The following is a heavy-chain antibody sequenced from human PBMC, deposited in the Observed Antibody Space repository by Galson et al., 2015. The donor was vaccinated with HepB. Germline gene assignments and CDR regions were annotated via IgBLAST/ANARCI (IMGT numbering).Heavy chain of an antibody. CDR3: ARGLVYCSSTSCYGWFDP. V-gene: IGHV4-34*01. J-gene: IGHJ5*02. CDR2: INHSGST. D-gene: IGHD2-2*01. Sequence: SETLSLTCAVYGGSFSGYYWSWIRQPPGKGLEWIGEINHSGSTNYNPSLKSRVTISVDTSKNQFSLKLSSVTAADTAVYYCARGLVYCSSTSCYGWFDPWGQGTLVTVSS. CDR1: GGSFSGYY.